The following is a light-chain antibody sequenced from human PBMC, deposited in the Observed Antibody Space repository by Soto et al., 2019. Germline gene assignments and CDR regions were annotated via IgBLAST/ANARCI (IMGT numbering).Light chain of an antibody. CDR1: QSVTSNY. J-gene: IGKJ1*01. CDR2: GAS. V-gene: IGKV3-20*01. Sequence: EIVLTQSPGTLSLSPGERATLSCRASQSVTSNYLAWYQQRRGQAPRLLLYGASYRATGIPDRFSGSGSGTGFTLTISSLEPADFAVYFCQQYGNSPETFGQGTKVDIK. CDR3: QQYGNSPET.